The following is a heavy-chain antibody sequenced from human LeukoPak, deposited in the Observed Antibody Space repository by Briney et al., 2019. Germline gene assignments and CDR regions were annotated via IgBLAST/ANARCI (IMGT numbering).Heavy chain of an antibody. V-gene: IGHV5-51*01. CDR2: IYPGDFDT. D-gene: IGHD1-26*01. J-gene: IGHJ3*02. Sequence: GESLLTFPRGSGYSFTSYWIGWVRQIPGKGLKWREIIYPGDFDTRYSPSFQGQVTISADKSISTAYLQWSSVKASDTDMYYCERPGGWEGIDAFDIWGQAGFATVSS. CDR1: GYSFTSYW. CDR3: ERPGGWEGIDAFDI.